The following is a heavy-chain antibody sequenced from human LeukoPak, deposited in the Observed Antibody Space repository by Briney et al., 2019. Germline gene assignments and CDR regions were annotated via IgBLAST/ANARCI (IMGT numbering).Heavy chain of an antibody. V-gene: IGHV3-30*03. CDR2: ISYDGSNK. D-gene: IGHD5-24*01. CDR3: AREFGHNRWYFDY. CDR1: GFTFSSYG. J-gene: IGHJ4*02. Sequence: GGSLRLSCAASGFTFSSYGMHWVRQAPGKGLEWVAVISYDGSNKYYADSVKGRFTISRDNSKNTLYLQMNCLRTEDTAVYYCAREFGHNRWYFDYWGQGALVTVSS.